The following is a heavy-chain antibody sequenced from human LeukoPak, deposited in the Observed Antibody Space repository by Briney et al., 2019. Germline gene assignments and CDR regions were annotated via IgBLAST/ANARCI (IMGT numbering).Heavy chain of an antibody. D-gene: IGHD3-22*01. CDR3: ARAPSEIGGYYPEYFRH. J-gene: IGHJ1*01. CDR1: GLTFSSYW. Sequence: GGSLRLSCAASGLTFSSYWMHWVHQAPGKGLVWVSRIKSDGSTNYADSVKGRFTISRDNAKNTVSLQMNSLRAEDTGVYYCARAPSEIGGYYPEYFRHWGQGTLVTVSS. V-gene: IGHV3-74*01. CDR2: IKSDGST.